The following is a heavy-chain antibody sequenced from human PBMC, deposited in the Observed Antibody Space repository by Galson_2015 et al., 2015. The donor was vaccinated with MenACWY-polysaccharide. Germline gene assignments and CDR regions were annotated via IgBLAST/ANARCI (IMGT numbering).Heavy chain of an antibody. J-gene: IGHJ4*02. V-gene: IGHV4-4*06. D-gene: IGHD2-8*01. CDR3: ARDLHGLFYFDY. Sequence: NYNPSLKNRVTMSVDTSKSQFSLRLTSMTAADTAMYYCARDLHGLFYFDYWGQGSLVTVSS.